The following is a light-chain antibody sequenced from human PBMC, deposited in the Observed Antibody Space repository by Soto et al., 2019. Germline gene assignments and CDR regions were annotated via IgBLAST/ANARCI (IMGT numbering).Light chain of an antibody. CDR1: NSDVGGSNY. V-gene: IGLV2-14*01. J-gene: IGLJ1*01. Sequence: QSVLTQPASVSGSPGQSITISCTGTNSDVGGSNYFSWYQQYPGKAPELMSYGVTNRPSEVSNRFSGSKLGHTASPVYSWLQAQDEAYYSCFSHRGRDSHIFGTGTKVTVL. CDR2: GVT. CDR3: FSHRGRDSHI.